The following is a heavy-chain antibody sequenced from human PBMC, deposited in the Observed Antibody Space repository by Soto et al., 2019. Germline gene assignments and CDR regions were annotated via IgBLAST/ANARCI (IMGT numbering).Heavy chain of an antibody. CDR2: IYHSGST. J-gene: IGHJ5*02. Sequence: SETLSLPCVFSGGSISRGGYSWSWIRQPPGKGLEWIGYIYHSGSTYYNPSLKSRVTISVDRSKNQFSLMLFSVTAADTAVYYCARIPGPSGQGTLVTVSS. V-gene: IGHV4-30-2*01. D-gene: IGHD2-21*01. CDR3: ARIPGP. CDR1: GGSISRGGYS.